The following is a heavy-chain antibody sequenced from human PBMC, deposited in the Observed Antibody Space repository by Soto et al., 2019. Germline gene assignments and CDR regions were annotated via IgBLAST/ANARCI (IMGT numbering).Heavy chain of an antibody. V-gene: IGHV1-2*02. J-gene: IGHJ3*02. Sequence: QVQLVQSGAEVKKPGASVKVSCKSSGYTFTGNYMHWVRQAPGQGLEWMGWIKPNSGGTNYAQKFQGRVTVTRDTSISTAYMELSRLRSDDTAVYYCARDGDSSSPFDIWGQGTMVTVSS. CDR2: IKPNSGGT. CDR3: ARDGDSSSPFDI. CDR1: GYTFTGNY. D-gene: IGHD6-6*01.